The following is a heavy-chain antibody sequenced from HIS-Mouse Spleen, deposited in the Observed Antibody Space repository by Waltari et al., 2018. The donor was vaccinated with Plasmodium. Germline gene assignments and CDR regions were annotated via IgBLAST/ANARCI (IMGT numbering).Heavy chain of an antibody. CDR3: ARTIAVVATGDAFDI. CDR2: IKSDGSST. V-gene: IGHV3-74*01. J-gene: IGHJ3*02. CDR1: GFPFSRYW. D-gene: IGHD6-13*01. Sequence: EVQLVESGGGLVQPGGSLRLSCAASGFPFSRYWIHWVRQAPGKGLVWVSRIKSDGSSTRYADSVKGRFTISRDNAKNTLYLQMNSLRAEDTAVYYCARTIAVVATGDAFDIWGQGTMVTVSS.